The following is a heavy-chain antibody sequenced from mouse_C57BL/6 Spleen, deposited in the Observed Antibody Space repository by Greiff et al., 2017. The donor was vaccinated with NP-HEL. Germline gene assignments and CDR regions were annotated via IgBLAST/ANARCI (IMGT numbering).Heavy chain of an antibody. CDR3: ARGGDYYGSSFDV. J-gene: IGHJ1*03. D-gene: IGHD1-1*01. V-gene: IGHV5-16*01. CDR1: GFTFSDYY. CDR2: INYDGSST. Sequence: DVKLVESEGGLVQPGSSMKLSCTASGFTFSDYYMAWVRQVPEKGLEWVAHINYDGSSTYYLDSLKSRFIISRDNAKNILYLQMSSLKSEDTATYYCARGGDYYGSSFDVWGTGTTVTVAS.